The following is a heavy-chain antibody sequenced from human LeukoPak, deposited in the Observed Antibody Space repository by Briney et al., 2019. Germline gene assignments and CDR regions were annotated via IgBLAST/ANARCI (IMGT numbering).Heavy chain of an antibody. D-gene: IGHD3-22*01. CDR2: THTTGST. Sequence: PSETLSLTCTVSGGSISSGSYYWSWIRQPAGKGLEWIVRTHTTGSTNHNPSLNSRVTISMNTSENQFSLKLSSVTAADTAVYYCARETPPYDNPDYWGQGALVTVSS. V-gene: IGHV4-61*02. CDR3: ARETPPYDNPDY. J-gene: IGHJ4*02. CDR1: GGSISSGSYY.